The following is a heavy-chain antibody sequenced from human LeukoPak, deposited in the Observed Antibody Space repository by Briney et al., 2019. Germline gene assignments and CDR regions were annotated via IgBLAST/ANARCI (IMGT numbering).Heavy chain of an antibody. J-gene: IGHJ4*02. CDR1: GFTFSSYA. D-gene: IGHD3-10*01. CDR2: ISGSGGST. V-gene: IGHV3-23*01. Sequence: GVSLRLSCAASGFTFSSYAMSWVRQAPGKGLEWVSAISGSGGSTYYADSVKGRFTISRGNSKNTLYLQMNSLRAEDTAVYYCAKEPTLWFGELLADYWGQGTPVTVSS. CDR3: AKEPTLWFGELLADY.